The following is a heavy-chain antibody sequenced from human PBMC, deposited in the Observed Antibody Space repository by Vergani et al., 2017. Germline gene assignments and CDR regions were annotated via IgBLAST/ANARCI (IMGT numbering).Heavy chain of an antibody. CDR1: GFTFSSYA. Sequence: EVQLVESGGVVVQPGGSLRLSCAASGFTFSSYAMSWVRQAPGKGLEWVSAISGSGGSTYYADSVKGRFTISRDNSKNTLYLQMNSLRAEDTAVYYCAKGTLFLPYYMDVWGKGTTVTVSS. J-gene: IGHJ6*03. CDR3: AKGTLFLPYYMDV. CDR2: ISGSGGST. V-gene: IGHV3-23*04. D-gene: IGHD3-10*02.